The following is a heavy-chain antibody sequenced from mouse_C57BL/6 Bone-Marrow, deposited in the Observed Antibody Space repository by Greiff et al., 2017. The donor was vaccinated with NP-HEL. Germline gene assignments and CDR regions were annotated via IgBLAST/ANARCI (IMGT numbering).Heavy chain of an antibody. D-gene: IGHD2-5*01. CDR1: TSYG. J-gene: IGHJ3*01. Sequence: VQGVESGPGLVAPSQSLSITLTSYGVSWVRQPPGKGLEWLGVIWGDGSTNYHSALISRLSISKDNSKSQVFLKLNSLQTEDTATYYCAKIVTRFAYWGQGTLVTVSA. CDR2: IWGDGST. V-gene: IGHV2-3*01. CDR3: AKIVTRFAY.